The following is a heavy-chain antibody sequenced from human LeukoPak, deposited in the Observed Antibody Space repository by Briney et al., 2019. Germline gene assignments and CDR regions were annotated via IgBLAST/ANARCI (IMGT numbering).Heavy chain of an antibody. CDR1: GFTFSSYG. Sequence: GGSLRLSCAASGFTFSSYGMHWVRQAPGKGLEGVAFIRYDGSNKYYADSVKGRFTISRDNSKNTLYLQMNSLRAEDTAVYYCAKDIVVVPAATPDDYWGQGTLVTVSS. CDR3: AKDIVVVPAATPDDY. J-gene: IGHJ4*02. CDR2: IRYDGSNK. V-gene: IGHV3-30*02. D-gene: IGHD2-2*01.